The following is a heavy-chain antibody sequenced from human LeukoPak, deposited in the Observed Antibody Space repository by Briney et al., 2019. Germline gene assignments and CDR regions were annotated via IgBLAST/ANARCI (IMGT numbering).Heavy chain of an antibody. D-gene: IGHD3-10*01. CDR2: INSDGSST. Sequence: PGWSLRLSCAASGFTFSSYWMQWVRQAPGKGLVWVSRINSDGSSTSYADSVQGRFTISRDNAKNTLYLQMNSLRAEDTAVYCCARDYGSGSEGFDYWGQGSLVTVSS. CDR1: GFTFSSYW. J-gene: IGHJ4*02. CDR3: ARDYGSGSEGFDY. V-gene: IGHV3-74*01.